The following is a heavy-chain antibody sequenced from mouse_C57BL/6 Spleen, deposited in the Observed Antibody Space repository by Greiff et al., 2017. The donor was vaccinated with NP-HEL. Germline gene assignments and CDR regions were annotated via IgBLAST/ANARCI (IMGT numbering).Heavy chain of an antibody. Sequence: VQLQQPGAELVKPGASVKLSCKASGYTFTSYWMHWVKQRPGQGLEWIGMIHPNSGSTNYNEKFKSKATLTVDKSSSTAYMQLSSLTSEDSAVYYCARSAIYYYGSSGAWFAYWGQGTLVTVSA. V-gene: IGHV1-64*01. CDR3: ARSAIYYYGSSGAWFAY. CDR1: GYTFTSYW. CDR2: IHPNSGST. J-gene: IGHJ3*01. D-gene: IGHD1-1*01.